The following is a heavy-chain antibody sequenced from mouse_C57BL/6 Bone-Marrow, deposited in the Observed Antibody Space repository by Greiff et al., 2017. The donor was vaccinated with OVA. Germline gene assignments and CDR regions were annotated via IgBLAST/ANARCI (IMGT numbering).Heavy chain of an antibody. CDR3: ARGRGITTVVAHWYFDV. D-gene: IGHD1-1*01. CDR1: GYTFTDYN. J-gene: IGHJ1*03. Sequence: VQLQQSGPELVKPGASVKIPCKASGYTFTDYNMDWVKQSHGKSLEWIGDINPNNGGTIYNQKFKGKATLTVDKSSSTAYMELRSLTSEDTAVYYCARGRGITTVVAHWYFDVWGTGTTVTVSS. CDR2: INPNNGGT. V-gene: IGHV1-18*01.